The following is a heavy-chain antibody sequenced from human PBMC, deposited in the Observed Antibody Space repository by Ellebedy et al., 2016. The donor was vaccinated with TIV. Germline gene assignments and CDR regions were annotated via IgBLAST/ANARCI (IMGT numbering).Heavy chain of an antibody. J-gene: IGHJ4*02. Sequence: GESLKISCTASGFTFTNAWMTWVRQAPGKGLEWVGRVKSKTDGGTTDYAAPVKGRFTISRDDSKNTLYLQMNSLKTEDTAVYYCTTAPDYWGQGTLVTVSS. CDR1: GFTFTNAW. CDR2: VKSKTDGGTT. V-gene: IGHV3-15*01. CDR3: TTAPDY.